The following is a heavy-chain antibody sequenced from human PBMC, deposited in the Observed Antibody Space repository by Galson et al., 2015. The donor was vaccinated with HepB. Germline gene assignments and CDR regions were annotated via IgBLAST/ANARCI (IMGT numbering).Heavy chain of an antibody. CDR2: ISYDGSNK. V-gene: IGHV3-30*04. CDR1: GFTFSSYA. D-gene: IGHD5-18*01. Sequence: SLRLSCAASGFTFSSYAMHWVRQAPGKGLEWVAVISYDGSNKYYADSVKGRFTISRDNSKNTLYLQMNSLRAEDTAVYYCARVKGPNVDTAMVGLDVWGQGTTVTVSS. J-gene: IGHJ6*02. CDR3: ARVKGPNVDTAMVGLDV.